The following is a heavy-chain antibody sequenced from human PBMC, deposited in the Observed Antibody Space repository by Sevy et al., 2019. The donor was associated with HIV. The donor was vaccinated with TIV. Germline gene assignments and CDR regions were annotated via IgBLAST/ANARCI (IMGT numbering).Heavy chain of an antibody. J-gene: IGHJ4*02. V-gene: IGHV1-3*01. Sequence: ASVKVSCKASGYTFTNYAIHWVRQAPGQKLEWMGRINVGNGNTLSQKFQDRATFTRDTSASTAYMQLSSLRSEDTAVYDCARGEFCSGSSCYSEFFDYWGQGALVTVSS. CDR3: ARGEFCSGSSCYSEFFDY. CDR2: INVGNGNT. D-gene: IGHD2-15*01. CDR1: GYTFTNYA.